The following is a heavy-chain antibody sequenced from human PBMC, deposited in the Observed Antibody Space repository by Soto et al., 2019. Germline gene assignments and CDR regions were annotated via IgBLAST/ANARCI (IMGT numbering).Heavy chain of an antibody. J-gene: IGHJ4*02. CDR1: GFTFSSYA. D-gene: IGHD4-17*01. V-gene: IGHV3-30-3*01. Sequence: QVQLVESGGGVVQPGRSLRLSCAASGFTFSSYAMHWVRQAPGEGLEWVALISYDGNNKDYAESVKGRFTISRDNSKNTLYVQMNSLTTEDTAVYYCARGTTTVTTIYYFDYWGQGTRVTVSS. CDR3: ARGTTTVTTIYYFDY. CDR2: ISYDGNNK.